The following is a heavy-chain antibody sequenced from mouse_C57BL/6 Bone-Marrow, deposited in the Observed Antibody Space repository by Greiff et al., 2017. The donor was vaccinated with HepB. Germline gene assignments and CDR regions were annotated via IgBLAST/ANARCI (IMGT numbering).Heavy chain of an antibody. CDR1: GFTFSDAW. CDR2: IRNKANNHAT. J-gene: IGHJ2*01. CDR3: TRGPLYYDYDDY. V-gene: IGHV6-6*01. D-gene: IGHD2-4*01. Sequence: EVKLQESGGGLVQPGGSMKLSCAASGFTFSDAWMDWVRQSPEKGLEWVAEIRNKANNHATYYAESVKGRFTISRDDSKSSVYLQMNSLRAEDTGIYYCTRGPLYYDYDDYWGQGTTLTVSS.